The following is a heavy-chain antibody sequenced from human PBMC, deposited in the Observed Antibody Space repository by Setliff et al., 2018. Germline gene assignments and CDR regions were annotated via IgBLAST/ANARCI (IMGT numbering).Heavy chain of an antibody. J-gene: IGHJ4*02. CDR3: ARVGDSSSWNY. D-gene: IGHD6-13*01. CDR2: ISVYNGKT. CDR1: GYTFTSYG. Sequence: ASVKVSCKASGYTFTSYGFSWVRQAPGQGLEWMGWISVYNGKTKYAQKFQGRVTMTTDTSTRTAYMEVSSLRSEDTAVYYCARVGDSSSWNYWGQGTLVTVSS. V-gene: IGHV1-18*01.